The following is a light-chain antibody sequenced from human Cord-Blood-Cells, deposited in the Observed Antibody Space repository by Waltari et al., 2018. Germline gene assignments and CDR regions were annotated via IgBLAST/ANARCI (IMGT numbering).Light chain of an antibody. V-gene: IGLV2-23*02. CDR2: EVS. CDR1: SSAVGSYNL. J-gene: IGLJ1*01. CDR3: CSYAGSSTYV. Sequence: QSALTQPASVSGSPGQSITISCTGTSSAVGSYNLVPWYHQHPGKAPKLMIYEVSKRPSGVSNRFSGSKSGNTASLTISGLQAEDEADYYCCSYAGSSTYVFGTGTKVTVL.